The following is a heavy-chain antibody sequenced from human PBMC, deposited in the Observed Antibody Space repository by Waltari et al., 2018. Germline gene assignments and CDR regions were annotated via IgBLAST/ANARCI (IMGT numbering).Heavy chain of an antibody. Sequence: QVQLQESGPGLVKPSETLSLTCSVSGAYFESSSHYWGWVRQPQGKGLEWIGSIYYSGSTYYNPSRKSRVNRSVDTANYQFSLKVTSVTAADTAIYYCARTAYDHLTGYPTLDHWGQGILVTVSS. D-gene: IGHD3-9*01. J-gene: IGHJ4*02. CDR3: ARTAYDHLTGYPTLDH. CDR1: GAYFESSSHY. V-gene: IGHV4-39*07. CDR2: IYYSGST.